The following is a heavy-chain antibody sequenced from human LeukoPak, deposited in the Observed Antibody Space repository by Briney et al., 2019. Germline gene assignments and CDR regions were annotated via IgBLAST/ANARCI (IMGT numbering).Heavy chain of an antibody. V-gene: IGHV4-59*08. Sequence: PSETLSLTCTVSGGSIRGYYWSWIRQPPGKGLEWLGYIYDSGSTNYNPSLKSRVALSVDTSKNQFSLKLSSVTDADSAVYYCARHLDSGTYPLDYWGQGTLVTVSS. D-gene: IGHD1-26*01. CDR1: GGSIRGYY. CDR3: ARHLDSGTYPLDY. CDR2: IYDSGST. J-gene: IGHJ4*02.